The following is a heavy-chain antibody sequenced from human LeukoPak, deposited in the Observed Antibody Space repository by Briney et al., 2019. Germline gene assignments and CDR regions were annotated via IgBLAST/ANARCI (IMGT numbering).Heavy chain of an antibody. V-gene: IGHV3-30-3*01. CDR1: GFTFSSYA. D-gene: IGHD6-19*01. J-gene: IGHJ4*02. Sequence: GGSLRPSCAASGFTFSSYAMHWVRQAPGKGLEWVAVISYDGSNKYYADSVKGRFTISRDNSKNTLYLQMNSLRAEDTAVYYCARDTDSSGSLDYWGQGTLVTVSS. CDR3: ARDTDSSGSLDY. CDR2: ISYDGSNK.